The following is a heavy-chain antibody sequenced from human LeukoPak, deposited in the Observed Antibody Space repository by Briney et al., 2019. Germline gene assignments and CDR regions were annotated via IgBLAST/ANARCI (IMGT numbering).Heavy chain of an antibody. CDR1: GFTFSNYA. CDR3: AKAGYSSGVWDYFDN. J-gene: IGHJ4*02. CDR2: ISGSDGNT. Sequence: GGSLRLSCAASGFTFSNYAMSWVRQAPGKGLEWVSSISGSDGNTYYADSVKGRFTISRDNSKSTLYLQMNSLRAEDTAVYYCAKAGYSSGVWDYFDNWGQGTLVTVSS. V-gene: IGHV3-23*01. D-gene: IGHD6-19*01.